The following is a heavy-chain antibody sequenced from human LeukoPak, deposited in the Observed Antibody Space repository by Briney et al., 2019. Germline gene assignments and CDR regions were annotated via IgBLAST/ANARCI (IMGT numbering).Heavy chain of an antibody. V-gene: IGHV4-59*08. Sequence: SETLSLTCTVSGGSISSYYWSWIRQPPGKGLEWMGYIYYSGSTNYNPSLKSRVTISVDTSKNQFSLKLSSVTAADTAVYYCARTETPRRYYYDSSGYYHYYGMDVWGQGTTVTVSS. CDR1: GGSISSYY. CDR2: IYYSGST. D-gene: IGHD3-22*01. CDR3: ARTETPRRYYYDSSGYYHYYGMDV. J-gene: IGHJ6*02.